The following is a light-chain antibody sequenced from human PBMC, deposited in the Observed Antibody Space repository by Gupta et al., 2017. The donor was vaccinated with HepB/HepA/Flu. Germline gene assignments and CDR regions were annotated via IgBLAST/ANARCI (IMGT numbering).Light chain of an antibody. CDR1: QSVFYSSNNKNY. Sequence: DFVMTHAPDSLAVSLGERATINCKSSQSVFYSSNNKNYLAWYQQNPGQLPKLLIYWVSTRESGVSDRFSGSGSATDFTLTISSLQAEDVAVYYCQQDDKTPLTFGGGTKVDIK. V-gene: IGKV4-1*01. J-gene: IGKJ4*01. CDR3: QQDDKTPLT. CDR2: WVS.